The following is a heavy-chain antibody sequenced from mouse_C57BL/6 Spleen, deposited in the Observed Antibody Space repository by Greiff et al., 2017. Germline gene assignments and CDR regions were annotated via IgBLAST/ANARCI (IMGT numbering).Heavy chain of an antibody. CDR2: INPNNGGT. CDR1: GYTFTDYN. Sequence: VQLKESGPELVKPGASVKMSCKASGYTFTDYNMHWVKQSHGKSLEWIGYINPNNGGTSYNQKFKGKATLTVNKSSSTAYMELRSLTSEDSAVYYCARRTVVAHFDYWGQGTTLTVSS. V-gene: IGHV1-22*01. CDR3: ARRTVVAHFDY. J-gene: IGHJ2*01. D-gene: IGHD1-1*01.